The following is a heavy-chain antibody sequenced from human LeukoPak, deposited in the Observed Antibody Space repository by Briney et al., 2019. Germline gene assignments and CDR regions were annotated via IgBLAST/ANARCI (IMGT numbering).Heavy chain of an antibody. Sequence: ASVKVSCKASGYTFTGYYMHWVRQAPGQGLEWMGWINPNSGGTNYAQKFQGRVTMTRDTSISTAYMELSRLRSDDTAVYYCAVLRYFDWLLDNWFDPWGQGTLVTVSS. V-gene: IGHV1-2*02. J-gene: IGHJ5*02. D-gene: IGHD3-9*01. CDR2: INPNSGGT. CDR1: GYTFTGYY. CDR3: AVLRYFDWLLDNWFDP.